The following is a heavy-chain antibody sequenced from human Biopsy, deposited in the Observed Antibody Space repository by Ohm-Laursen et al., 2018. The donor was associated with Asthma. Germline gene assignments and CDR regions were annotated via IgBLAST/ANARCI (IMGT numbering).Heavy chain of an antibody. Sequence: AAVKVSCKTSGYNFISFAIHWVRQAPGQRLEWMGWVNTGNGDTKYSQKFQGRVTITRDTSASTAYMELRSLRSEDTATYYCARTYYDFLTGQVKDVFGVWGQRTMVTVSS. V-gene: IGHV1-3*04. CDR2: VNTGNGDT. CDR3: ARTYYDFLTGQVKDVFGV. D-gene: IGHD3-9*01. CDR1: GYNFISFA. J-gene: IGHJ3*01.